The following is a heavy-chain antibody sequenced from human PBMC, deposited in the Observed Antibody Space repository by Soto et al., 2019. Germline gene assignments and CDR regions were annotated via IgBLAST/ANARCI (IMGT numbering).Heavy chain of an antibody. V-gene: IGHV4-61*01. CDR2: SYHTGIT. CDR3: ARYRGTDDS. CDR1: GISVSSGSYY. J-gene: IGHJ4*02. Sequence: SQTMPLTCSVFGISVSSGSYYLSWIRKPPRKGLEWIGYSYHTGITKYNTALRSRVTISVDTCKNQVSLNLKSVTAADKAVYDCARYRGTDDSWGQGTLVTVSS.